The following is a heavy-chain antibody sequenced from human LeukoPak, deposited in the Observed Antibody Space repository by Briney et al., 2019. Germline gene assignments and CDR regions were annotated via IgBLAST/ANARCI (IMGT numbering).Heavy chain of an antibody. Sequence: GGSLRLSCAASGFTFSSYSMNWVRQAPGKGLEWISYISGSSSTIYYADSVKGRFTISRDNAKNSLYLQMNSLRAEDTAVYYCARRGRDNFYYYMDVWGKGTTVTVSS. D-gene: IGHD2-21*02. J-gene: IGHJ6*03. V-gene: IGHV3-48*01. CDR2: ISGSSSTI. CDR3: ARRGRDNFYYYMDV. CDR1: GFTFSSYS.